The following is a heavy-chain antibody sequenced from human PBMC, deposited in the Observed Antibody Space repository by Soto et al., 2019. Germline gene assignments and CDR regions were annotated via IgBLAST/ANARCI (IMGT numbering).Heavy chain of an antibody. CDR3: ARHVGWSPSGELDV. Sequence: GEALKISSKGSGYRFTSYLLWWVRPMPWKGLDWMGIIYPCDSDTRYSPSFQGQVTISADKSISTAYLQWSSLKASDTAMYYCARHVGWSPSGELDVWGQGTTVTVSS. CDR1: GYRFTSYL. J-gene: IGHJ6*02. CDR2: IYPCDSDT. D-gene: IGHD3-10*01. V-gene: IGHV5-51*01.